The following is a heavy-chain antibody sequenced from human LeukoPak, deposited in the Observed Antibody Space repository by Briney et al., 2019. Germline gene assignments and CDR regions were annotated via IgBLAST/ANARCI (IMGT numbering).Heavy chain of an antibody. CDR3: ARLDYYGSGGHVGS. J-gene: IGHJ4*02. CDR2: IYGGGGT. CDR1: GFIVSVNY. V-gene: IGHV3-66*04. Sequence: PGGSLRLSCAASGFIVSVNYMSWVRQAPGKGPEWVSVIYGGGGTYDADSVRGRFTISRDNSKNTLFLQMNSLRAEDTAVYYCARLDYYGSGGHVGSWGQGTLVTVSS. D-gene: IGHD3-10*01.